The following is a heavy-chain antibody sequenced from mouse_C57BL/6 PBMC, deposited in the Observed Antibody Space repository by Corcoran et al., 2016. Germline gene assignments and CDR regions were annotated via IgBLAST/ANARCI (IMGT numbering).Heavy chain of an antibody. V-gene: IGHV1-18*01. CDR1: GYTFTDYN. Sequence: EVQLQQSGPELVKPGASVKIPCKASGYTFTDYNMDWVKQSHGKSLEWIGDINPNNGGTIYNQKFKGKATLTVDKSSSTAYMELRSLTSEDTAVYYCARRPLLDYAMDYWGQGTSVTVSS. D-gene: IGHD2-10*01. CDR3: ARRPLLDYAMDY. CDR2: INPNNGGT. J-gene: IGHJ4*01.